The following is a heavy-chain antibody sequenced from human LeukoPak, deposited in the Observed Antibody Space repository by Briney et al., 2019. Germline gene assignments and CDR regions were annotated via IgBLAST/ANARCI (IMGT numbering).Heavy chain of an antibody. D-gene: IGHD4-17*01. CDR3: ARDVHGDYGSGWFDP. J-gene: IGHJ5*02. Sequence: SVKVSYKTSGGTFNNSAISWVRQAPGQGLEWLGGIMPLFGTAGYAQKFQGRVTITKDESTRTVYLELTSLTSDDTAVYYCARDVHGDYGSGWFDPWGQGTLVSVSS. CDR2: IMPLFGTA. CDR1: GGTFNNSA. V-gene: IGHV1-69*05.